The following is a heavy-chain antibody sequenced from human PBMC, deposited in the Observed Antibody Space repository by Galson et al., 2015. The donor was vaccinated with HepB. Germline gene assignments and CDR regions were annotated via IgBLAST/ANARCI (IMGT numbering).Heavy chain of an antibody. V-gene: IGHV3-48*03. Sequence: SLRLSCAASGFTFSSYEMNWVRQAPGKGLEWVSYISSSGSTIYYADSVKGRFTISRDNAKNSLYLQMNSLRAEDTAVYYCARDLMVRGAYDQRAVPRGYWGQGTLVTVSS. J-gene: IGHJ4*02. CDR2: ISSSGSTI. CDR1: GFTFSSYE. D-gene: IGHD3-10*01. CDR3: ARDLMVRGAYDQRAVPRGY.